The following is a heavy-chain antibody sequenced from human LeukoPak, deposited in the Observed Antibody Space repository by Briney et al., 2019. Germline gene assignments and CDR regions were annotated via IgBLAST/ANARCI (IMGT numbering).Heavy chain of an antibody. V-gene: IGHV4-59*01. D-gene: IGHD3-22*01. J-gene: IGHJ4*02. Sequence: PSETLSLTCTVSGGSISSYYWSWIRQPPGKGLEWIGYIYYSGSTNYNPSLKSRVTISVDTSKNQFSLKLTSVTAADTAVYYCAKDGGYWASLVDWGQGTLVTVSS. CDR1: GGSISSYY. CDR3: AKDGGYWASLVD. CDR2: IYYSGST.